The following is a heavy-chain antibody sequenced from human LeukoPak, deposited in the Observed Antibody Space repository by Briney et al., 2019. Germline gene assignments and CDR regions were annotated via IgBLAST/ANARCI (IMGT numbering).Heavy chain of an antibody. D-gene: IGHD3-22*01. V-gene: IGHV3-7*01. CDR2: IKEDGGEG. CDR3: ARDLIVVATADNWFDP. Sequence: GGSLRLSCAASGFTFSGYWMTWVRQAPGKGLEWVANIKEDGGEGYYVDSVRGRFTISRDNAKNSLYLQMNSLRAEDTAVYYCARDLIVVATADNWFDPWGQGTLVTVSS. J-gene: IGHJ5*02. CDR1: GFTFSGYW.